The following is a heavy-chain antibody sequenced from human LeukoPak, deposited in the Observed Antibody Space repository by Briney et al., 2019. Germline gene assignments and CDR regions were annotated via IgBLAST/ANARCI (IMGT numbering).Heavy chain of an antibody. V-gene: IGHV4-38-2*02. D-gene: IGHD7-27*01. J-gene: IGHJ4*02. Sequence: SETLSLTCTVSGYSISTGYYWGWIRQPPGKGLEWIGNIYHSGTTSYNPSLKNRVTISVDTSKNQFSLKLSSVTAADTAMYYCAKVGMRPTRPFFDYWGQGTLVTVSS. CDR1: GYSISTGYY. CDR3: AKVGMRPTRPFFDY. CDR2: IYHSGTT.